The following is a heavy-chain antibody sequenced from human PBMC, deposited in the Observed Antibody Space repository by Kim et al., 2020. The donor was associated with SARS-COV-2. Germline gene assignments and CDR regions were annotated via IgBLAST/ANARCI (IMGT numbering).Heavy chain of an antibody. V-gene: IGHV4-34*01. Sequence: YWIWLRNPPGKGLEWIGKINHSGSTDYNPSLKSRLTISIDTSKNQFSLKLNSVTAADTAVYSCARGDTYFYDSGGYYPLLFDFWGEGTL. CDR3: ARGDTYFYDSGGYYPLLFDF. J-gene: IGHJ4*02. CDR2: INHSGST. D-gene: IGHD3-22*01. CDR1: Y.